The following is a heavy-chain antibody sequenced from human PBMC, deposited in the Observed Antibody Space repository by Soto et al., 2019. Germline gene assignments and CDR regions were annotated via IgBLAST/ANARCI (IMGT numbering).Heavy chain of an antibody. J-gene: IGHJ4*02. CDR3: AREVVGNTWPGIFDS. Sequence: QEQLRESGPGLVKPSETLSLTCSISDDSIGPYYWTWIRQTPRKELQWIGYVYTSGSTKYNSSLKSRVTISLDASNSPFSLTMSSVTAAATGVYYCAREVVGNTWPGIFDSWGRGTLVVVSS. V-gene: IGHV4-4*08. CDR2: VYTSGST. CDR1: DDSIGPYY.